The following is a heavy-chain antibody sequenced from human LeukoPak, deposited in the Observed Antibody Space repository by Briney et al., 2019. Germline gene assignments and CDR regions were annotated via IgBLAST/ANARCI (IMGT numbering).Heavy chain of an antibody. V-gene: IGHV4-30-4*01. CDR2: IYYSGST. D-gene: IGHD5-24*01. CDR1: GGSISSGDYY. CDR3: ARHGDGYNADWYFDL. J-gene: IGHJ2*01. Sequence: SETLSLTCTVSGGSISSGDYYWSWIRQPPGKGLEWIGYIYYSGSTYYNPSLKSRVTISVDTSKNQFSLKLSSVTAADTAVYYCARHGDGYNADWYFDLWGRGTLVTVSS.